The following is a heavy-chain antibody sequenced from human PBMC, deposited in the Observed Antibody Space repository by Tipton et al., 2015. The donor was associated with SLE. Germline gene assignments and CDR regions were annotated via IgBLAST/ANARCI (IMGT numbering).Heavy chain of an antibody. CDR1: GGTLSSYA. J-gene: IGHJ6*03. D-gene: IGHD5-18*01. CDR2: IIPIFGTA. Sequence: QLVQSGAEVKKPGSSVKVSCKASGGTLSSYAISWVRQAPGQGLEWMGGIIPIFGTANYAQKFQGRVTITTDESTSTAYMELSSLRSEDTAVYYCARVSGYSYAKGYYMDVWGKGTTVTVSS. V-gene: IGHV1-69*05. CDR3: ARVSGYSYAKGYYMDV.